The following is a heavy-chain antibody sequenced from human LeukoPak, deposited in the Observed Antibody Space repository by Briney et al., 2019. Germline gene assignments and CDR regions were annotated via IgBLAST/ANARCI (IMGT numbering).Heavy chain of an antibody. CDR3: ATYYSSMTGNFVGGGY. CDR2: INLDGSER. J-gene: IGHJ4*02. CDR1: GFTFGNNW. V-gene: IGHV3-7*02. D-gene: IGHD3-9*01. Sequence: GGSLRLSCVAYGFTFGNNWMKWVRQAPGKGLEWVANINLDGSERNYLDSVKGRFTTSRDNVKNSLFLQMNSLRAGDTAVYYCATYYSSMTGNFVGGGYWGQGVLVTVSS.